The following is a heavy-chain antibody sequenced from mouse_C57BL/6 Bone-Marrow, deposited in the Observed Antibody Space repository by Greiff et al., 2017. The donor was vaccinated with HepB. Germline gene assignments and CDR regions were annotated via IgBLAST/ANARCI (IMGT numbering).Heavy chain of an antibody. CDR1: GFTFSSFG. Sequence: DVQLVESGGGLVQPGGSRKLSCSPSGFTFSSFGMHWVRQVPEKGLEWVAYISSDSTTVYYAVTVKGRFIISRDNPKNTLFLQMTSRRSEDSAMYYCARLGVSSYFDYWGQGTTLTVSS. CDR2: ISSDSTTV. CDR3: ARLGVSSYFDY. J-gene: IGHJ2*01. V-gene: IGHV5-17*02.